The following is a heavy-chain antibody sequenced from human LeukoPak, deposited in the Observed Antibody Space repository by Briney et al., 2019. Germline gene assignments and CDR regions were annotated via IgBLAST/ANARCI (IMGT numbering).Heavy chain of an antibody. D-gene: IGHD6-19*01. J-gene: IGHJ3*02. CDR1: GGSISSSSYY. CDR2: IYYSGST. V-gene: IGHV4-39*01. CDR3: ASGSSGWYNAFDI. Sequence: SETLSPTCTVSGGSISSSSYYWGWIRQPPGKGLEWIGSIYYSGSTYYNPSLKSRVTISVDTSKNQFSLKLSSVTAADTAVYYCASGSSGWYNAFDIWGQGTMVTVSS.